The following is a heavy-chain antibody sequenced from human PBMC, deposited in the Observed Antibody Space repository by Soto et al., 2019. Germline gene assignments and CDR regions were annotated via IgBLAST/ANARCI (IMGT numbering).Heavy chain of an antibody. CDR2: ISAYNGNT. J-gene: IGHJ6*02. CDR1: GYTFSSYF. CDR3: ARHRYYSGSEV. V-gene: IGHV1-18*01. Sequence: ASVNVSCKASGYTFSSYFITWVRQAPGQGLEWMGWISAYNGNTNYAQMLQGRVTMTTDTSTNTAYMELRSLRSDDTAVFYCARHRYYSGSEVWGQGTTVTVSS.